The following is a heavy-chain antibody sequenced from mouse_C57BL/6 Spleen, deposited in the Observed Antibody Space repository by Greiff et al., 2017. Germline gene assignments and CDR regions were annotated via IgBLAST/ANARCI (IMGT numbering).Heavy chain of an antibody. CDR1: GYTFTSYW. Sequence: VQLQQPGAELVKPGASVKLSCKASGYTFTSYWMHWVKQRPGQGLEWIGMIHPNSGSTNYNEKFKSKATLTVDKSSSTAYMQLSSLTSEDSAVYYCASGSQFFDYGGQGTTLTVSS. J-gene: IGHJ2*01. V-gene: IGHV1-64*01. CDR3: ASGSQFFDY. CDR2: IHPNSGST.